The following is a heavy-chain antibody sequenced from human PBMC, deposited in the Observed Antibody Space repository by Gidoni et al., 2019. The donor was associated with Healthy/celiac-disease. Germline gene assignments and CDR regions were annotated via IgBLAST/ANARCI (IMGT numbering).Heavy chain of an antibody. V-gene: IGHV3-21*01. CDR2: ISSSSSYI. D-gene: IGHD5-18*01. Sequence: EVQLVESGGGLVKPGGSLRLSCAASGFTFSSYSMNWVRQAPGKGLEWVSSISSSSSYIYYADSVKGRFTISRDNAKNSLYLQMNSLRAEDTAVYYCARDVDTAMVRYYGMDVWGQGTTVTVSS. J-gene: IGHJ6*02. CDR3: ARDVDTAMVRYYGMDV. CDR1: GFTFSSYS.